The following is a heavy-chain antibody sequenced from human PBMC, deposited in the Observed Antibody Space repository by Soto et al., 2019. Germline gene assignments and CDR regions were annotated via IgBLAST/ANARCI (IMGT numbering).Heavy chain of an antibody. V-gene: IGHV1-69*01. CDR3: ARDRKRPADPIAFDI. CDR1: GGTFSSYA. Sequence: QVQLVQSGAEVKKPGSSVKVSCKASGGTFSSYAISWVRQAPGQGLEWMGGIIPIFGTANYAQKFQGSVTLTADESPSTAYMELSSLRSEDTAVYYCARDRKRPADPIAFDIWGQGTMVTVSS. CDR2: IIPIFGTA. J-gene: IGHJ3*02.